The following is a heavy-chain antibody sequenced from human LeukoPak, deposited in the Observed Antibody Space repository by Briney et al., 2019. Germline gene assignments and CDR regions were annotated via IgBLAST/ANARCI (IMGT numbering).Heavy chain of an antibody. CDR2: VNWSGGST. V-gene: IGHV3-20*04. CDR1: GFTFDDHV. CDR3: TRGSGSYPDY. J-gene: IGHJ4*02. D-gene: IGHD1-26*01. Sequence: GGSLRLSCAASGFTFDDHVMSWVRQAPGKGLELVSSVNWSGGSTAYADSVKGRFTISRDNAKNSLYLQMNSLRAEDTALYYCTRGSGSYPDYWGQGTLVTVSS.